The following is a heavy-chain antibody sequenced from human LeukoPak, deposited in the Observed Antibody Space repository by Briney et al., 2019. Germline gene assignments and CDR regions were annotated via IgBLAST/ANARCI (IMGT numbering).Heavy chain of an antibody. D-gene: IGHD3-22*01. V-gene: IGHV4-59*08. CDR3: ARRTYYDSSGYYLDAFDI. CDR1: GGSISSCY. J-gene: IGHJ3*02. CDR2: IYYSGST. Sequence: SETLSLTRTVSGGSISSCYWSWIRQPPGKGLEWVGYIYYSGSTNYNPSLKSRVTISVDTSKNQFSLKLSSVTAADTAVYYCARRTYYDSSGYYLDAFDIWGQGTMVTVSS.